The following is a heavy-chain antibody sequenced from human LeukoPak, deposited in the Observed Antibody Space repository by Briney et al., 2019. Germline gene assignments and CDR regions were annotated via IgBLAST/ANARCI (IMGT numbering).Heavy chain of an antibody. CDR1: GFTFSSYA. D-gene: IGHD2-2*02. J-gene: IGHJ4*02. CDR3: ARVVRREIVVVPAAISDY. CDR2: IYYSGST. V-gene: IGHV4-39*01. Sequence: PGGSLRLSCAASGFTFSSYAMSWVRQAPGKGLEWIGNIYYSGSTYYNPTLKSRVTVSVDTSKNQFSLKLSSVTAADTAVYYCARVVRREIVVVPAAISDYWGQGTLVTVSS.